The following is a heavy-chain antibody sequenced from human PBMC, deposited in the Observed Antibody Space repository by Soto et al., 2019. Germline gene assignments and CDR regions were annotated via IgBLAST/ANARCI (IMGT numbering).Heavy chain of an antibody. CDR3: ARGARITMIVVVIPHWFDP. CDR2: INHSGST. V-gene: IGHV4-34*01. CDR1: GGSFSGYY. J-gene: IGHJ5*02. D-gene: IGHD3-22*01. Sequence: SETLSLNCAVYGGSFSGYYWSWIRQPPGKGLEWIGEINHSGSTNYNPSLKSRVTISVDTSKNQFSLKLSSVTAADTAVYYCARGARITMIVVVIPHWFDPWGQGTLVTVSS.